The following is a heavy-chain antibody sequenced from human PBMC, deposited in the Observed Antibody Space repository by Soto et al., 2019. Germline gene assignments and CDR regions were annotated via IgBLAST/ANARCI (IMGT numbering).Heavy chain of an antibody. CDR1: GFTFSNAW. J-gene: IGHJ4*03. D-gene: IGHD3-22*01. CDR3: TTDSYSSIIVVRFDY. V-gene: IGHV3-15*07. Sequence: GSLRLSCAASGFTFSNAWINWVRQAPGKGLEWVGRIKSKTDGGTPDYAAPVKGRFAISRDDSKNMVYLQMNSLKTEVTGIYYCTTDSYSSIIVVRFDYWGLGTLVTVSS. CDR2: IKSKTDGGTP.